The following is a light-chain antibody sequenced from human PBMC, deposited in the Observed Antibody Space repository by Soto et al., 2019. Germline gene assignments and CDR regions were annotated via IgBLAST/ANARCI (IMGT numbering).Light chain of an antibody. CDR3: QQRSNWPPALS. CDR2: DAS. V-gene: IGKV3-11*01. CDR1: QSVNNF. J-gene: IGKJ4*01. Sequence: EVVLTHSPATLSLSPWDRATLSCRASQSVNNFLAWYQQKPGQTPRLLIYDASKRATGIPGRFSGSGSGTDFTLTISSLEPEDFAVYYCQQRSNWPPALSFGGGTKVDIK.